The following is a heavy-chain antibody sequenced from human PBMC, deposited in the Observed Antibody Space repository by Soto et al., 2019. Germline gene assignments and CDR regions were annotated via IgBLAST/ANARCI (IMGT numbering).Heavy chain of an antibody. Sequence: ASETLSLTCTVSGGSISSSSYYWGWIRQPPGKGLEWIGSIYYSGSTYYNPSLKSRVTISVDTSKNQFSLKLSSVTAADTAVYYCASWDFWSGYYDYWGQGTLVTVSS. V-gene: IGHV4-39*01. CDR1: GGSISSSSYY. D-gene: IGHD3-3*01. CDR3: ASWDFWSGYYDY. CDR2: IYYSGST. J-gene: IGHJ4*02.